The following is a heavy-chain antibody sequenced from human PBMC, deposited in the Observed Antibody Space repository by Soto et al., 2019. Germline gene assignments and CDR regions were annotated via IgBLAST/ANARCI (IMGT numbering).Heavy chain of an antibody. J-gene: IGHJ5*02. CDR1: GGSISSYY. Sequence: QVQLQESGPGLVKPSETLSLTCTVSGGSISSYYWSWIRQPPGKGLEWIGYIYYSGSTNYNPSLKSQVTISVDTSKNQFSLKLSSVTAADTAVYYCARHIAVAGTSWFDPWGQGTLVTVSS. D-gene: IGHD6-19*01. CDR2: IYYSGST. V-gene: IGHV4-59*08. CDR3: ARHIAVAGTSWFDP.